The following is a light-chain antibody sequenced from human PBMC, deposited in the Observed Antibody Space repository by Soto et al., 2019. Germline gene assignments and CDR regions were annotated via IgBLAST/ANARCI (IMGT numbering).Light chain of an antibody. CDR3: QQYNTWPPKFT. J-gene: IGKJ2*01. Sequence: EIVMTQSPATLSVSLGERVTLSCRASQSVSSNLAWYQQKPGQAPRLLIYDASTRATGIPDRISGGGSGTDFTLTISSLQSEDSAVYYCQQYNTWPPKFTFGQGTKLEIK. CDR2: DAS. CDR1: QSVSSN. V-gene: IGKV3-15*01.